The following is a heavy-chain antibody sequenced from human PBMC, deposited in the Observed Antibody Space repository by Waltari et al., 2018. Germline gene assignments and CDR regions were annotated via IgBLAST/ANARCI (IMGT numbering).Heavy chain of an antibody. CDR3: VKTGYDSAWYFDY. V-gene: IGHV3-30*02. J-gene: IGHJ4*01. CDR1: GFTSSSVG. Sequence: QVQLVESGGVVVQPGGSLRLSCVESGFTSSSVGMHWVRQAPGKGLEWVAFIRFDGSNKDYADSVKGRFTISRDNSQNTLYLQMSSLRPEDTAIYYCVKTGYDSAWYFDYWGQGTLVTVSS. D-gene: IGHD3-22*01. CDR2: IRFDGSNK.